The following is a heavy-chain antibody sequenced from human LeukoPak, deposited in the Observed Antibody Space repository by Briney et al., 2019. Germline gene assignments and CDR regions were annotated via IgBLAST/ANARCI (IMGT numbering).Heavy chain of an antibody. Sequence: GGSLRLSCAASGFTFSDYFMNWVRQAPGKGLEYVSSISGSSNEIYCADSVKGRFTISRDNTKNSLYLQMNSLRAEDMAVYYCARGYCGGDCYGDWGRGTLVTVSS. D-gene: IGHD2-21*02. V-gene: IGHV3-21*01. J-gene: IGHJ1*01. CDR3: ARGYCGGDCYGD. CDR1: GFTFSDYF. CDR2: ISGSSNEI.